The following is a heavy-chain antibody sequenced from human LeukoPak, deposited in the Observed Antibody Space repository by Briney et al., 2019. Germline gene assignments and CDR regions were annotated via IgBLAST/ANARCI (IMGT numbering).Heavy chain of an antibody. CDR2: IYHSGST. CDR1: GYSISSGYY. CDR3: ARGYRSYDQ. Sequence: SETLSLTCTVSGYSISSGYYWGWIRQPPGKGLEWIGSIYHSGSTYYNPSLKSRVTISVDTSKNQFSLKVDSVTAADTAMYYCARGYRSYDQWGQGTLVTVSS. D-gene: IGHD5-18*01. J-gene: IGHJ4*02. V-gene: IGHV4-38-2*02.